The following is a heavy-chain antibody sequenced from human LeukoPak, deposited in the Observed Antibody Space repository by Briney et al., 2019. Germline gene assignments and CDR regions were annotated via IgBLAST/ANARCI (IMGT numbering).Heavy chain of an antibody. CDR3: ERDRYSSK. D-gene: IGHD6-19*01. CDR2: IKEDGSEK. Sequence: GGSLRLSCVASGFTFSSYWMTWVRQAPGKGLEWVANIKEDGSEKYYVDSVKGRCSISGDNAKNSLFLQMNSPRAEDTAVYYCERDRYSSKWGQGTLVTVSS. CDR1: GFTFSSYW. J-gene: IGHJ1*01. V-gene: IGHV3-7*01.